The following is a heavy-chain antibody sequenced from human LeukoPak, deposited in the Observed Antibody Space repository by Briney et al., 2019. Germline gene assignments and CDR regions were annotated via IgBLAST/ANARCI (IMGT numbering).Heavy chain of an antibody. J-gene: IGHJ4*02. Sequence: PSETLSLTCTVSGGSISSSSYYWGWIRQPPGKGLEWIGSIYYSGSTYYNPSLKSRVTISVDTSKNQFSLKLSSVTAADTAVYYCARDLRGSYPRGYYFDYWGQGTLVTVSS. CDR3: ARDLRGSYPRGYYFDY. CDR2: IYYSGST. CDR1: GGSISSSSYY. D-gene: IGHD1-26*01. V-gene: IGHV4-39*07.